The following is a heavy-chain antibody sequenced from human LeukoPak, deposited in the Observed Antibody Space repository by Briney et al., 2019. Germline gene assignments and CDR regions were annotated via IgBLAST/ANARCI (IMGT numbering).Heavy chain of an antibody. CDR3: TREYCSSTSCYNY. V-gene: IGHV3-73*01. J-gene: IGHJ4*02. D-gene: IGHD2-2*02. CDR1: GFTFSGSA. CDR2: IRSKANSYAT. Sequence: GGSLRLSCAASGFTFSGSAMHWVRQASGKGLEWVGRIRSKANSYATAYAASVRGRFTISRDDSKNTAYLQMNSLKTEDTAVYYCTREYCSSTSCYNYWSQGTLVTVSS.